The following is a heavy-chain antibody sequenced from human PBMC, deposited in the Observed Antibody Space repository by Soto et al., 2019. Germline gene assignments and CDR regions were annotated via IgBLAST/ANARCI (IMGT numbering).Heavy chain of an antibody. CDR2: ISGSGGST. J-gene: IGHJ4*02. CDR1: GFTFSSYA. D-gene: IGHD3-3*01. Sequence: EVQLLESGGGLVQPGGSLRLSCAASGFTFSSYAMSWVRQGPGKGLEWVSAISGSGGSTYYADSVKGRFTISRDNSKNTLYLQMNSLRAEDTAVYYCAKADGYDFWSGYYGCFDYWGQGTLVTVSS. V-gene: IGHV3-23*01. CDR3: AKADGYDFWSGYYGCFDY.